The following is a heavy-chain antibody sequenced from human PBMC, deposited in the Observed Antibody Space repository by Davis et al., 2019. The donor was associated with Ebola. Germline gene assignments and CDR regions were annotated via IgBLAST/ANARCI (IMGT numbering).Heavy chain of an antibody. J-gene: IGHJ4*02. CDR1: GYTFTSYG. CDR2: ISAYNGYT. V-gene: IGHV1-18*04. D-gene: IGHD5-12*01. CDR3: ARDRGHSGYDFDS. Sequence: AASVKVSCKASGYTFTSYGISWVRQAPGQGLEWMGWISAYNGYTKYAQKFQGRVTLTRDTSISTIYMELSGLGSDDTAMYYCARDRGHSGYDFDSWGQGTLVTVSS.